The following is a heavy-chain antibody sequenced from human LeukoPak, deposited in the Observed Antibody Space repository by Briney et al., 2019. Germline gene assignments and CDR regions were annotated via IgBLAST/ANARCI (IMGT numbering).Heavy chain of an antibody. V-gene: IGHV3-66*01. Sequence: PGGSLRLSCAASGFTVSSNYMSWVRQAPGKGLEWVSVIYSGGSTYYADSVKGRLTISRDNSKNTLYLQMNSLRAEVTAVYYCARDRGGWAFDYWGQGTLVTVSS. J-gene: IGHJ4*02. CDR3: ARDRGGWAFDY. CDR2: IYSGGST. CDR1: GFTVSSNY. D-gene: IGHD6-19*01.